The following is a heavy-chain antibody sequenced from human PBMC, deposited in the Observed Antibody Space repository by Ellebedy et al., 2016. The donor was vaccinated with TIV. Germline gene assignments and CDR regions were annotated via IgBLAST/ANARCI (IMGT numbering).Heavy chain of an antibody. Sequence: GESLKISCAASGFTFSSYSMNWVRQAPGKGLEWISYINSGSSSIYYADSVKGRFTISRDNAKNSLYLQMNSLRAEDTAVYYCARDQMATIPHWGQGTLVTVSS. D-gene: IGHD5-24*01. CDR2: INSGSSSI. CDR3: ARDQMATIPH. V-gene: IGHV3-48*01. J-gene: IGHJ4*02. CDR1: GFTFSSYS.